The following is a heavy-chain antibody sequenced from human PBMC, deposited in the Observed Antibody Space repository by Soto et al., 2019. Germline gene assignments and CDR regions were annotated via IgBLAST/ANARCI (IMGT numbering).Heavy chain of an antibody. D-gene: IGHD2-15*01. Sequence: DVVLVNSGGGFVRPGESLRLSCGASGFRFTSFGMNWVRPGPGKGLEWLSYISGLSATTYYADSVRGRFTVSRDNDMNLVFLQLNNLRGDDTAVYYCTRGGAARPDYWGQGSRVVVSS. CDR1: GFRFTSFG. J-gene: IGHJ4*02. CDR3: TRGGAARPDY. CDR2: ISGLSATT. V-gene: IGHV3-48*04.